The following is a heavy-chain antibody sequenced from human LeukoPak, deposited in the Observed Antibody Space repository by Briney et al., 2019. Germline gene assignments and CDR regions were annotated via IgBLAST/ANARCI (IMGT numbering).Heavy chain of an antibody. D-gene: IGHD3-22*01. J-gene: IGHJ3*02. CDR1: GFTFSSYG. Sequence: SGGSLRLSCAASGFTFSSYGMHWVRQAPGKGLEWVAFIRYDGSNKYYADSVKGRFTISRDNSKNTLYLQMNSLRAEDTAVYYCAKVETDSSGYYGVAFDIWGQGTMVTVSS. CDR3: AKVETDSSGYYGVAFDI. CDR2: IRYDGSNK. V-gene: IGHV3-30*02.